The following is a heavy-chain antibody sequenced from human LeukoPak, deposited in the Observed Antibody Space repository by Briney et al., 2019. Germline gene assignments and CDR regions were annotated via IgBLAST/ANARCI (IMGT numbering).Heavy chain of an antibody. Sequence: GASVKVSCKACGGTFSSYAISWVRQAPGQGLEWMGGIIPIFGTANYAQKFQGRVTITTDESTSTAYMELSSLRSEDTAVYYCARDGGGWRGAFDIWGQGTMVTVSS. CDR3: ARDGGGWRGAFDI. CDR2: IIPIFGTA. D-gene: IGHD3-16*01. J-gene: IGHJ3*02. CDR1: GGTFSSYA. V-gene: IGHV1-69*05.